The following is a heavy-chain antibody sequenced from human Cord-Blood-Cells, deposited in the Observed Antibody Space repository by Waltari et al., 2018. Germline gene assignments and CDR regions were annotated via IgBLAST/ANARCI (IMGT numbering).Heavy chain of an antibody. V-gene: IGHV3-11*01. D-gene: IGHD1-26*01. CDR2: ISSSGSTI. CDR1: GCIYGAYD. Sequence: QVQLGECGGGLGNPGWARRPSCAPSGCIYGAYDVRWIRQAPGKGLEWVSYISSSGSTIYYADSVKGRFTISRDNAKNSLYLQMNSLRAEDTAVYYCARVFGKWELYAFDIWGQGTMVTVSS. CDR3: ARVFGKWELYAFDI. J-gene: IGHJ3*02.